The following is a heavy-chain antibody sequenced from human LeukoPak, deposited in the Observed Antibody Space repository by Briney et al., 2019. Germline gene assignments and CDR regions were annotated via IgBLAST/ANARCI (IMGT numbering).Heavy chain of an antibody. Sequence: ASVKVSCRASGYTFADYNMHWVRQAPGQGLDWMGWITPNSGATNYAQRFQGRVTMTRDTSISTAYMELSRLRSDDTAVYYCARDPGIAAAGTPDYWGQGTLVTVSS. J-gene: IGHJ4*02. CDR2: ITPNSGAT. CDR1: GYTFADYN. V-gene: IGHV1-2*02. CDR3: ARDPGIAAAGTPDY. D-gene: IGHD6-13*01.